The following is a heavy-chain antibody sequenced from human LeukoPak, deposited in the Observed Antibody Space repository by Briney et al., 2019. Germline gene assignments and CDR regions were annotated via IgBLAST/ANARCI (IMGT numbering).Heavy chain of an antibody. CDR1: GFTISSDW. CDR2: IKQDGSEK. D-gene: IGHD2-2*02. CDR3: ARDVGCSSTSCYNNY. V-gene: IGHV3-7*01. Sequence: GGSLRLSCAASGFTISSDWMSWVRQAPRKGLEWVANIKQDGSEKYYVDSVKGRFTISRDSTKNSLYLQMNSLTAEDTAVYYCARDVGCSSTSCYNNYWGQGTLVTVSS. J-gene: IGHJ4*02.